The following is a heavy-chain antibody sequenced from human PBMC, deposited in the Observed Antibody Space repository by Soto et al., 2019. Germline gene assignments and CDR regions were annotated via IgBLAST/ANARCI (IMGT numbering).Heavy chain of an antibody. CDR2: IIPIFGTA. J-gene: IGHJ5*02. Sequence: ASVKVSCKASGGTFSSYAISWVRQAPGQGLEWMGGIIPIFGTANYAQKFQGRVTITADESTSTAYMELSSLRSEDTAVYYCARDRGIVNWFDPWGQGTLVTVSS. V-gene: IGHV1-69*13. CDR1: GGTFSSYA. D-gene: IGHD1-26*01. CDR3: ARDRGIVNWFDP.